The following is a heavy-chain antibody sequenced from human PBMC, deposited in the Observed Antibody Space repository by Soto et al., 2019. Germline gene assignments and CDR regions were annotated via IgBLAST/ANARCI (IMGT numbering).Heavy chain of an antibody. V-gene: IGHV3-23*01. CDR3: AKGHYYDFWSAKRYYGVDV. CDR2: ISGGGGST. J-gene: IGHJ6*02. CDR1: GFTFNNYA. Sequence: GGSLRLSCAASGFTFNNYAMSWVRQAPGRGLAWVSGISGGGGSTYYADSVKGRFTISRDNSKNTLYLQMNSLRAEDTALYYCAKGHYYDFWSAKRYYGVDVWGLGTTVTVS. D-gene: IGHD3-3*01.